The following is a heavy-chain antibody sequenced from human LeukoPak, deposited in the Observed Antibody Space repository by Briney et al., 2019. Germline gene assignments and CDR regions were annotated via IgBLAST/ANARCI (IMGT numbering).Heavy chain of an antibody. V-gene: IGHV3-21*01. CDR3: AREKGYCSSTSCSNY. D-gene: IGHD2-2*01. Sequence: MPGGSLRLSCAASGFTFSSYSMNWVRQAPGKGLEWVSSISSSSSYIYYADSVKGRFTISRDNAKNSLYLQMNSLRAEDTAVYYCAREKGYCSSTSCSNYWGQGTLVTVSS. CDR2: ISSSSSYI. CDR1: GFTFSSYS. J-gene: IGHJ4*02.